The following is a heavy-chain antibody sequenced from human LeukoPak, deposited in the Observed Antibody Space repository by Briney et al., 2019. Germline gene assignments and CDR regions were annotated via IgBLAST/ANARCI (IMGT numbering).Heavy chain of an antibody. J-gene: IGHJ3*02. Sequence: AGGSLRLSCAASGFSVSSNYMSWVRQAPGKGLEWVSVIYSGGGTYYADSVKGRFTIFRDNFKNTFYLQMNSLRAEDTAVYYCARYCSGGSCFDAFDIWGQGTMVTVSS. CDR1: GFSVSSNY. D-gene: IGHD2-15*01. CDR3: ARYCSGGSCFDAFDI. CDR2: IYSGGGT. V-gene: IGHV3-66*01.